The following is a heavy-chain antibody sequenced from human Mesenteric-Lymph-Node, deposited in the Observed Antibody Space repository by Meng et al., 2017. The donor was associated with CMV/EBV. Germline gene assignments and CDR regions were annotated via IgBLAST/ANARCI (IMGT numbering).Heavy chain of an antibody. CDR2: IRYDGSNK. J-gene: IGHJ6*02. Sequence: LTGAASGFTFSSYGMHWVRQAPGKGLEWVAFIRYDGSNKYYADSVKGRFTISRDNSKNTLYLQMNSLRAEDTAVYYCAKEDCSSTSCHTDNYYYGMDVWGQGTTVTVSS. CDR3: AKEDCSSTSCHTDNYYYGMDV. D-gene: IGHD2-2*02. V-gene: IGHV3-30*02. CDR1: GFTFSSYG.